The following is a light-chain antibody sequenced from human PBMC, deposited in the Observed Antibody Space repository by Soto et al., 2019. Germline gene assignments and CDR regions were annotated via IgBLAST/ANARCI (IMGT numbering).Light chain of an antibody. CDR1: QGISSY. Sequence: DIQLTQSPSFLSASVGDRVTITCRASQGISSYLAWYQQKPGKAPKLLIYAASTLQSGVPSRFSGSGSGTEFTLTINSLQPEDFATYYCQQLNSYPPEYTFGQGTKLEIK. CDR2: AAS. J-gene: IGKJ2*01. CDR3: QQLNSYPPEYT. V-gene: IGKV1-9*01.